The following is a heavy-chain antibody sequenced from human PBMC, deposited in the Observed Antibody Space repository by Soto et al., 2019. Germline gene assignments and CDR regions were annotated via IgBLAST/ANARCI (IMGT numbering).Heavy chain of an antibody. CDR2: INPNSGVT. V-gene: IGHV1-2*02. CDR3: ARDFNYYTMDV. J-gene: IGHJ6*02. CDR1: GYTFTGDY. Sequence: ASVKVPCKASGYTFTGDYMHWVRQAPGQGLEWLGRINPNSGVTNYAQNFEGRVTMTRDTSTSTAYMEMSRLRFDDTAVYYCARDFNYYTMDVWGQGTTVTVSS.